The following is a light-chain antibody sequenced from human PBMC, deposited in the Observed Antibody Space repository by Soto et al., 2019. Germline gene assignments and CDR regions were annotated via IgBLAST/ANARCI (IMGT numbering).Light chain of an antibody. J-gene: IGLJ2*01. V-gene: IGLV4-60*02. Sequence: QSVLTQSSSASASLGSSVKLTCTLSSGHTTYIIAWHQQQPGKAPRYLMKLEASGSYNKGSGVPDRFSGSSSGADRYLTISTLQFEDEADYYCETWDINTPVVFGGGTQLTVL. CDR2: LEASGSY. CDR3: ETWDINTPVV. CDR1: SGHTTYI.